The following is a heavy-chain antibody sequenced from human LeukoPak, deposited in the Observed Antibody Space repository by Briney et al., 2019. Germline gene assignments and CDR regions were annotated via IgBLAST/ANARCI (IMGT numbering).Heavy chain of an antibody. CDR2: ISYDGSNK. CDR3: AKGERVYYDSSGYYTSPFDY. D-gene: IGHD3-22*01. V-gene: IGHV3-30*18. J-gene: IGHJ4*02. CDR1: GFTFSSYG. Sequence: GGSLRLSCAAFGFTFSSYGMHWVRQAPGKGLEWVAVISYDGSNKYYADSVKGRFTISRDNSKNTLYLQMNSLRAEDTAVYYCAKGERVYYDSSGYYTSPFDYWGQGTLVTVSS.